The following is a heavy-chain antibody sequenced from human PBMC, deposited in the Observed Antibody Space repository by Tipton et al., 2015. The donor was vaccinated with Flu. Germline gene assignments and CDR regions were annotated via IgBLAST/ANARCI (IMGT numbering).Heavy chain of an antibody. CDR1: GFTFSRYA. J-gene: IGHJ4*02. V-gene: IGHV3-23*01. CDR3: AKVIPEIVAGLDY. CDR2: VCGGGANT. D-gene: IGHD6-19*01. Sequence: SLRLSCAASGFTFSRYAMSWVRQAPGKGLEWVPAVCGGGANTYYADSVKGRFSISRDNSKNTLYLQMNGLRAEDTAIYYCAKVIPEIVAGLDYWGQGTLVTVSS.